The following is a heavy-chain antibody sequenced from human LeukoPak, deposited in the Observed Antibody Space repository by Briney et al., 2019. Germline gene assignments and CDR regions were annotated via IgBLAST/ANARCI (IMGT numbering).Heavy chain of an antibody. CDR2: ISSSSSYI. Sequence: GGSLRLSCAASGFTFSSYAMSWVRQAPGKGLEWVSSISSSSSYIYYADSVKGRFTISRDNAKNSLYLQMNSLRAEDTAVYYCARDSSSWYFDYWGQGTLVTVSS. D-gene: IGHD6-13*01. V-gene: IGHV3-21*01. J-gene: IGHJ4*02. CDR3: ARDSSSWYFDY. CDR1: GFTFSSYA.